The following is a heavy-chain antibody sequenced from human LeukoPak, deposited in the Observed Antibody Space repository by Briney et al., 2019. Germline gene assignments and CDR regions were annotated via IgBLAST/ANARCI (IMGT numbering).Heavy chain of an antibody. V-gene: IGHV3-23*01. Sequence: GGSLRLSCAASGFTFSSYAMSWVRQAPGKGLEWVSGLTGSGASAYYADSVKGRFTISRDNSKNTLYLQLNSLRAEDTTVYYCAKVSSPYHYDSGGRNYYFDYWGQGTLVTVSS. CDR2: LTGSGASA. CDR1: GFTFSSYA. D-gene: IGHD3-22*01. CDR3: AKVSSPYHYDSGGRNYYFDY. J-gene: IGHJ4*02.